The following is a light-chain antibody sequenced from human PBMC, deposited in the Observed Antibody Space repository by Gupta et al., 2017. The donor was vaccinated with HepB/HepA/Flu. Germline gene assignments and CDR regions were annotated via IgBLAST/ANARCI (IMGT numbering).Light chain of an antibody. J-gene: IGLJ3*02. CDR2: DDS. Sequence: SYVLTPPPSVSVVPGKTARITCGGDNIGSKSVNWYQQKPGQAPVLVVYDDSDRPSGIPERFSGSNSDKMATLTISRVEAGDEADYYCQVWHSIRDHFWVFGGGTKVTVL. CDR3: QVWHSIRDHFWV. V-gene: IGLV3-21*03. CDR1: NIGSKS.